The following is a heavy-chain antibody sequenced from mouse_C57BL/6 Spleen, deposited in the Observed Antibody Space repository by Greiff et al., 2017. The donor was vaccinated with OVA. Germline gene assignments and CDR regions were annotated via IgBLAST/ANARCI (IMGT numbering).Heavy chain of an antibody. J-gene: IGHJ3*01. CDR1: GYTFTSYG. CDR2: IYPRSGNT. Sequence: QVHVKQSGAELARPGASVKLSCKASGYTFTSYGISWVKQRTGQGLEWIGEIYPRSGNTYYNEKFKGKATLTADKSSSTAYMELRSLTSEDSAVYFCARIPIYYYGSSYPLFAYWGQGTLVTVSA. V-gene: IGHV1-81*01. D-gene: IGHD1-1*01. CDR3: ARIPIYYYGSSYPLFAY.